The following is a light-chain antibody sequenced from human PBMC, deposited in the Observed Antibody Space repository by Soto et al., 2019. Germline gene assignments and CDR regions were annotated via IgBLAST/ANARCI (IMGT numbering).Light chain of an antibody. J-gene: IGKJ1*01. CDR1: QSISTN. V-gene: IGKV3-15*01. Sequence: IVMTQSPVTMSVSPGERATLSCRASQSISTNLAWYQQKPGQAPRLLIYDASTRATGIPARFSGGGSGTEFTLTISSLQSEDFAVYYCQHYNNWPPWTFGQGTKVETK. CDR2: DAS. CDR3: QHYNNWPPWT.